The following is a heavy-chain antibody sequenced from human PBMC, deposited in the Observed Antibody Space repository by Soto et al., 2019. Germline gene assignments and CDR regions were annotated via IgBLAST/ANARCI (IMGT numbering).Heavy chain of an antibody. J-gene: IGHJ6*04. CDR1: GFTISGYW. CDR3: AKARWGVNCFYVVDF. Sequence: GGSLRLSCAASGFTISGYWMHWVRQAPGKRLVWVSRINSDGSSTGYADSVKGRFTISRDNAKNTLYLQMNSLRAEDTAVYYFAKARWGVNCFYVVDFWGKGTRVPVS. CDR2: INSDGSST. V-gene: IGHV3-74*01. D-gene: IGHD2-8*01.